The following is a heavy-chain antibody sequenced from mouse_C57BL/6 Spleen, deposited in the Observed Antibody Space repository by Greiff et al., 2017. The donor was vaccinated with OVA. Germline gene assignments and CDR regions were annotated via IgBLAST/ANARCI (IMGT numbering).Heavy chain of an antibody. CDR2: IYPGSGNT. V-gene: IGHV1-84*01. CDR1: GYTFTDYY. Sequence: QVHVKQSGPELVKPGASVKISCKASGYTFTDYYINWVKQRPGQGLEWIGWIYPGSGNTKYNEKFKGKATLTVDTSSSTAYMQLSSLTSEDSAVYFCAREALGEGRSWFAYWGQGTLVTVSA. J-gene: IGHJ3*01. D-gene: IGHD1-1*01. CDR3: AREALGEGRSWFAY.